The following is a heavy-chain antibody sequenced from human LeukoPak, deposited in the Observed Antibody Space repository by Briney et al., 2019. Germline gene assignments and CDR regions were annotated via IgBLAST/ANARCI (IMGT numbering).Heavy chain of an antibody. Sequence: SETLSLTCAVYGGSFSGYYWSWIRQPPGEGLEWIGEINHSGSTNYNPSLKSRVTISVDTSKNQFSLKLSSVTAADTAVYYCAIHIVVVPAAKKKNWFDPWGQGSLVTVSS. CDR2: INHSGST. J-gene: IGHJ5*02. CDR3: AIHIVVVPAAKKKNWFDP. CDR1: GGSFSGYY. V-gene: IGHV4-34*01. D-gene: IGHD2-2*01.